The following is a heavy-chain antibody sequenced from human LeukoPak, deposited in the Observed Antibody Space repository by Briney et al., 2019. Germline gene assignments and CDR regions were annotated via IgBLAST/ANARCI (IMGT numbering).Heavy chain of an antibody. CDR1: GGSISSYY. Sequence: SETLSLTCTVSGGSISSYYWSWIRQPPGKGLEWIAYISDIGSINYNPSLKSRVTISLDTSKNQFSLKLSSVTAADTAVYYCARQGYDILTGSITTSDYWGQGTLVTVSS. CDR3: ARQGYDILTGSITTSDY. D-gene: IGHD3-9*01. CDR2: ISDIGSI. V-gene: IGHV4-59*08. J-gene: IGHJ4*02.